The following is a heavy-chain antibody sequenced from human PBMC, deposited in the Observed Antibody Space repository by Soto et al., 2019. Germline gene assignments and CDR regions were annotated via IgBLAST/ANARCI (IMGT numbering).Heavy chain of an antibody. V-gene: IGHV3-23*01. CDR1: GFTFSSYA. CDR3: AKDLTTIFGAPLEGMDV. D-gene: IGHD3-3*01. J-gene: IGHJ6*02. CDR2: ISGSGGST. Sequence: PGGSLRLSCAASGFTFSSYAMSWVRQAPGKGLEWVSAISGSGGSTYYADSVKGRFTISRDNSKNTLYLQMNSLRAEDTAVYYCAKDLTTIFGAPLEGMDVWGQGTTVTVSS.